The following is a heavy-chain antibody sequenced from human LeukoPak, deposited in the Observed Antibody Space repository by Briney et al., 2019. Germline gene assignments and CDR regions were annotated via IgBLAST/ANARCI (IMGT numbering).Heavy chain of an antibody. J-gene: IGHJ5*02. Sequence: GASVKVSCKASGYTFTSYGISWVRQAPGQGLEWMGWISAYNGNTNYAQKLQGRVTMTRNTSISTAYMELSSLRSEDTAVYYCAREPQDYGDYRFDPWGQGTLVTVSS. CDR2: ISAYNGNT. V-gene: IGHV1-18*01. D-gene: IGHD4-17*01. CDR3: AREPQDYGDYRFDP. CDR1: GYTFTSYG.